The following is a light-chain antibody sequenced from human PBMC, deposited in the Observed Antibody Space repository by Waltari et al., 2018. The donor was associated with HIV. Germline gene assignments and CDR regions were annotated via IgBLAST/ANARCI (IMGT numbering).Light chain of an antibody. J-gene: IGLJ3*02. CDR1: SSDVGGSKY. CDR3: NSYAGSNNWV. CDR2: EVN. V-gene: IGLV2-8*01. Sequence: GSPGQSVTISCTGTSSDVGGSKYVSWYQQHPGKAPKLMIYEVNKRPSGVPDRFAGSKSANTASLTVSGLQADDEADYYCNSYAGSNNWVFGGGTKLTVL.